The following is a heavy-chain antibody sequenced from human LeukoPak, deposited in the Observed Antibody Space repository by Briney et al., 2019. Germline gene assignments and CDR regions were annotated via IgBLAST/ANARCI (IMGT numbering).Heavy chain of an antibody. J-gene: IGHJ6*03. CDR1: GFTFSSYG. CDR3: ARDVKATVTTRGYYYYMDV. CDR2: ISSSSSYI. V-gene: IGHV3-21*01. Sequence: GGSLRLSCAASGFTFSSYGMHWVRQAPGKGLEWVSSISSSSSYIYYADSVKGRFTISRDNAKNSLYLQMNSLRAEDTAVYYCARDVKATVTTRGYYYYMDVWGKGTTVTVSS. D-gene: IGHD4-17*01.